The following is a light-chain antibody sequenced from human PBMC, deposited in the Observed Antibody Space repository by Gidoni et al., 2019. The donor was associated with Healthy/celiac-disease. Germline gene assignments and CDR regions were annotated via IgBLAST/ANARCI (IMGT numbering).Light chain of an antibody. J-gene: IGLJ1*01. CDR1: SGHSSYA. V-gene: IGLV4-69*01. CDR3: QTWGTGILV. CDR2: LNSDGSH. Sequence: QLVLTQSPSASASLGASVKPTCTLSSGHSSYAIAWHQQQPEKGPRYLMKLNSDGSHSKGDGIPDRFSGSSSGAERYLTISSLQSEDEADYYCQTWGTGILVFGTGTKVTVL.